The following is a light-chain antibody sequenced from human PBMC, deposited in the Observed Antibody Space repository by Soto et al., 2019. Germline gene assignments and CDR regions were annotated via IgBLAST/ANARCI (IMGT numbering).Light chain of an antibody. V-gene: IGKV1-27*01. J-gene: IGKJ3*01. CDR3: QKYSSVTL. CDR1: QGISNY. CDR2: ASS. Sequence: DIQMTQSQSSLSASVGDRVTITCRASQGISNYIAWYPQKPGKAPKLLIYASSTLESGLPSRFSRSGSGTDFTLTINSLQPEDVATYSCQKYSSVTLFGPGTKVDIK.